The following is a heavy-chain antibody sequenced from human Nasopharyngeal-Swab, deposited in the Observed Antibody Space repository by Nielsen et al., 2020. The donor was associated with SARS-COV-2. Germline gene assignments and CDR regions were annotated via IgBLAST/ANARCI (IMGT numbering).Heavy chain of an antibody. CDR3: ARDGMGGYPLYSFDS. V-gene: IGHV3-33*01. J-gene: IGHJ4*02. CDR1: GFTFSSHG. CDR2: IWSDGSNK. Sequence: GGSLRLSCAASGFTFSSHGMHWVRQAPGKGLEWVAVIWSDGSNKIYTDSVKGRFTFSRGNSKNTLYLQMNSLRAEDTAVYYCARDGMGGYPLYSFDSWGQGTLVTVSS. D-gene: IGHD1-26*01.